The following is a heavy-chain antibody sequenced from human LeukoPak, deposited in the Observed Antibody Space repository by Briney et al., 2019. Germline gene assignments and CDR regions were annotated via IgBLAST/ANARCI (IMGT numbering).Heavy chain of an antibody. CDR1: GFTFSSYW. V-gene: IGHV3-7*01. CDR2: IKQDGSEK. J-gene: IGHJ3*02. Sequence: YPGGSLRLSCAASGFTFSSYWMSWVRQAPGKGLEWVANIKQDGSEKYYVDSVKGRFTISRDNAKNSLYLQMNSLRAEDTAVYYCARIGYAETTRIVGGAFDIWGQGTMVTVSS. D-gene: IGHD2-15*01. CDR3: ARIGYAETTRIVGGAFDI.